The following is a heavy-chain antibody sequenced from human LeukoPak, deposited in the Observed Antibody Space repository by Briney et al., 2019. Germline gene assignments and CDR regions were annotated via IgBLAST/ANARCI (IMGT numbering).Heavy chain of an antibody. D-gene: IGHD2-2*01. CDR2: ISSSSSYI. V-gene: IGHV3-21*01. Sequence: GGSLRLSCAASGFTFSSYSMNWVRQAPGKGLEWVSSISSSSSYIYYADSVKGRFTISRDNAKNSLYLQMNSLRAEDTAVYYCASTRSSTSCYGYWGQXXXXXVSX. CDR3: ASTRSSTSCYGY. J-gene: IGHJ4*02. CDR1: GFTFSSYS.